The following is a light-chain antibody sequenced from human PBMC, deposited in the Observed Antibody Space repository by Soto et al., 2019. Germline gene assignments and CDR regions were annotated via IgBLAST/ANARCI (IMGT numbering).Light chain of an antibody. CDR2: KAS. J-gene: IGKJ5*01. CDR3: QHRMNWPLT. V-gene: IGKV1-5*03. CDR1: QSVSSW. Sequence: DIQMTQSPSTLSGSVGDRFAITCRASQSVSSWLAWYQQKPGKAPKLLIYKASSLESGVPSRFSGSGSGTDFTLTISSLEPEDFAVYYCQHRMNWPLTFGQGTRLE.